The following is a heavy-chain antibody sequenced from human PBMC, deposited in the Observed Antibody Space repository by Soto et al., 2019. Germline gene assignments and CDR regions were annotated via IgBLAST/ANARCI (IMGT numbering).Heavy chain of an antibody. CDR3: ARLLSRWSTPGAIDD. CDR1: GGSISSSSYY. V-gene: IGHV4-39*01. J-gene: IGHJ4*02. Sequence: SETLSLTCTVSGGSISSSSYYWGWIRQPPGKGLEWIGSIYYSGSTYYNPSLKSRVTISVDTSKNQFSLKLSSVTAADTAVYYCARLLSRWSTPGAIDDWGQGTLVTVSS. D-gene: IGHD6-19*01. CDR2: IYYSGST.